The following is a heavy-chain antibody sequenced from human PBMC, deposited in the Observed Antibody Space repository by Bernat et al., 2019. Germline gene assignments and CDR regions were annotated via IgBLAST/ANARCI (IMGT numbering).Heavy chain of an antibody. J-gene: IGHJ3*01. Sequence: EVQLVESGGGLIQPGGSLRLSCAASGFTVSSNYMSWVRQAPGKGLEWVSVIYSCGSAYYADSVKGRFTISRDNAKNALYLQMNSLGAEETAVYYCARALWSLADWGQGTMVTVSS. D-gene: IGHD2-21*01. V-gene: IGHV3-53*01. CDR3: ARALWSLAD. CDR2: IYSCGSA. CDR1: GFTVSSNY.